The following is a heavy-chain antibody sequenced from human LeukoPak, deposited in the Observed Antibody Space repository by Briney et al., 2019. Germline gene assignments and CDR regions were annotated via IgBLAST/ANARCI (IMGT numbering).Heavy chain of an antibody. CDR3: ARGVGFYYGSGSYSAFDY. V-gene: IGHV4-38-2*02. Sequence: PSETLSLTCTVSGYSISSGYYWGWIRQPPGKGLEWIGSIYHSGSTYYNPSLKSRVTISVDTSKNQFSLKLSSVTAADTAVYYCARGVGFYYGSGSYSAFDYWGQGTLVTVSS. J-gene: IGHJ4*02. D-gene: IGHD3-10*01. CDR2: IYHSGST. CDR1: GYSISSGYY.